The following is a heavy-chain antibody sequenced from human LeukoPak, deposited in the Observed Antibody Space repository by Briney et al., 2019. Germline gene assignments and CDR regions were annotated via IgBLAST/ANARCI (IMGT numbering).Heavy chain of an antibody. D-gene: IGHD3-22*01. V-gene: IGHV3-53*01. J-gene: IGHJ4*02. CDR1: GFTVSSNY. Sequence: PGGSLRLSCAASGFTVSSNYMSWVRQAPGKGLEWVSVIYSGGSTYYADSVKGRFTISRDNSKNTLYLQMNSLRAEDTAVYYCASLYLYYYDSSGVDYWGQGTLVTVSS. CDR3: ASLYLYYYDSSGVDY. CDR2: IYSGGST.